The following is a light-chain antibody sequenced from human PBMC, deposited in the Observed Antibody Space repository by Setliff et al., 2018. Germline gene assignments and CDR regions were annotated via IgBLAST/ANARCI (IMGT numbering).Light chain of an antibody. CDR2: EVS. Sequence: QSVLTQPPSASGSPGQSVTISCTGTSSDVGGYNYVSWYQQHPGKAPKLMIYEVSKRPSGVPDRFSGSKSGNTASLTISGLRTEDEADYYCTSYTTSNSHVFGTGTRSPS. CDR1: SSDVGGYNY. J-gene: IGLJ1*01. V-gene: IGLV2-8*01. CDR3: TSYTTSNSHV.